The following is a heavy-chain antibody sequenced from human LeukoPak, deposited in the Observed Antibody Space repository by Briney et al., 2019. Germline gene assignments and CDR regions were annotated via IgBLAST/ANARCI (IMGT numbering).Heavy chain of an antibody. D-gene: IGHD2-15*01. V-gene: IGHV4-59*01. CDR1: GCSITSYY. J-gene: IGHJ4*02. CDR3: ACGGSRKYCYFDY. Sequence: SESLSLTCNVSGCSITSYYRSWIRQPPGKGLEWIGYIHYCQSNNNIPTLKSRVTISVETSNNQFSLKLSSVTATDTAVYYCACGGSRKYCYFDYWGQGTLVTVSS. CDR2: IHYCQSN.